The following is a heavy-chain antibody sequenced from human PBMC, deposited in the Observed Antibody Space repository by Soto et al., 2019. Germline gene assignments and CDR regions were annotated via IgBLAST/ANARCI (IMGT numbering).Heavy chain of an antibody. J-gene: IGHJ3*02. CDR2: INHSGST. CDR3: ARPRKIIAARRIRAFDI. V-gene: IGHV4-39*07. CDR1: GGSISSSSYY. D-gene: IGHD6-6*01. Sequence: SETLSLTCPVSGGSISSSSYYWGWIRQPPGKGLEWIGEINHSGSTNYNPSLKSRVTISVDTSKNQFSLKLSSVTAADTAVYYCARPRKIIAARRIRAFDIWGQGTMVTVSS.